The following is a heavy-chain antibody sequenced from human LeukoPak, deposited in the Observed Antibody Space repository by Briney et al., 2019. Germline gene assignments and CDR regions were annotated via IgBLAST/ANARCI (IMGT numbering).Heavy chain of an antibody. CDR1: GGSISSYY. CDR2: IYTSGST. CDR3: AGSVYSNYGAPYFDY. J-gene: IGHJ4*02. Sequence: SETLSLTCTVSGGSISSYYWSWIRQPAGKGLEWIGRIYTSGSTNYNPSLRSRVTMSVDTSKNQFSLKLSSVTAADTAVYYCAGSVYSNYGAPYFDYWGQGTLVTVSS. D-gene: IGHD4-11*01. V-gene: IGHV4-4*07.